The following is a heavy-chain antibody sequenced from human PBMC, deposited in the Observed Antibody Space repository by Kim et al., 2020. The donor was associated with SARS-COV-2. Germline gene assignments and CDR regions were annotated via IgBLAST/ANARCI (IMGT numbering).Heavy chain of an antibody. CDR1: GGTFSSYT. CDR3: ERALLSSEYSSGWYNYYYYGMDV. Sequence: SVKVSCKASGGTFSSYTISWVRQAPGQGLEWMGRIIPILGIADYAQKFQGRVTITADKSTSTAYMELSSLRSEDTAMYYCERALLSSEYSSGWYNYYYYGMDVWGQGTTVTVSS. CDR2: IIPILGIA. J-gene: IGHJ6*02. V-gene: IGHV1-69*02. D-gene: IGHD6-19*01.